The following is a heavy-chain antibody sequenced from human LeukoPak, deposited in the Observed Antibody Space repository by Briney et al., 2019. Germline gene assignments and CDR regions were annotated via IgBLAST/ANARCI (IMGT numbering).Heavy chain of an antibody. CDR3: ARVLSPKNYDILTGYYTSNYYYGMDV. V-gene: IGHV4-61*08. J-gene: IGHJ6*02. D-gene: IGHD3-9*01. CDR2: IYYSGST. CDR1: GGSISSGGYY. Sequence: SETLSLTCTVSGGSISSGGYYWSWIRQHPGKGLEWIGYIYYSGSTNYNPSLKSRVTISVDTSKNQFSLKLSSVTAADTAVYYCARVLSPKNYDILTGYYTSNYYYGMDVWGQGTTVTVSS.